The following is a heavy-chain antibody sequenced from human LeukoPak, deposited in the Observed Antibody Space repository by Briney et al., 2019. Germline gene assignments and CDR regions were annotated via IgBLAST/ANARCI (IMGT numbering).Heavy chain of an antibody. CDR2: ISSSSSYI. D-gene: IGHD3-22*01. Sequence: GGSLRLSCAASGFAFSSYSMSWVRQAPGKGLEWVSSISSSSSYIYYADSVKGRFTISRDNAKNSLYLQMNSLRAEDTAVYYCARGPSQWYDSSGYGGYFDYWGQGTLVTVSS. V-gene: IGHV3-21*01. CDR3: ARGPSQWYDSSGYGGYFDY. J-gene: IGHJ4*02. CDR1: GFAFSSYS.